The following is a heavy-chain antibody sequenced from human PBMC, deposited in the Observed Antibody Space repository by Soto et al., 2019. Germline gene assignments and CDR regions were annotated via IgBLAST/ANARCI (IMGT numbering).Heavy chain of an antibody. V-gene: IGHV3-23*04. J-gene: IGHJ3*01. CDR1: GFTVSSNY. D-gene: IGHD3-22*01. Sequence: EVQLVESGGGLIQPGGSLRLSCAASGFTVSSNYMSWVRQAPGKGLEWVSAISGSGGSTYYADSVKGRFTISRDNSKNTLYLQMNSLRAEDTAVYYCAKDPRPDYYDSIPLWGQGTMVTVSS. CDR2: ISGSGGST. CDR3: AKDPRPDYYDSIPL.